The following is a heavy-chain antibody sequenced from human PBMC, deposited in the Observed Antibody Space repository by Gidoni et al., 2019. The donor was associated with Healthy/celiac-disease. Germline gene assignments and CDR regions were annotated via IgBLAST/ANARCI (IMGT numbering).Heavy chain of an antibody. V-gene: IGHV3-21*01. Sequence: EVQLVESGGGLVKPGGSLRLSCAASGFTFSSYSMNWVRQAPGKGLEWVSAISSSSSYIYYADSVKGRFTISRDNAKNSLYLQMNSLRAEDTAVYYCARDLGESSSYYYFDYWGQGTLVTVSS. CDR3: ARDLGESSSYYYFDY. J-gene: IGHJ4*02. CDR2: ISSSSSYI. D-gene: IGHD3-16*01. CDR1: GFTFSSYS.